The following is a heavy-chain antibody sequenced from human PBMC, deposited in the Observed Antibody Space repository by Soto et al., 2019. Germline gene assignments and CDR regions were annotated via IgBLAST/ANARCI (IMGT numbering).Heavy chain of an antibody. D-gene: IGHD2-2*01. CDR1: GGSISSNNW. V-gene: IGHV4-4*02. J-gene: IGHJ4*02. CDR3: ARDSSPDCSGTTCYGAY. CDR2: IYHSGST. Sequence: PSETLSLTCAVSGGSISSNNWWSWVRQPPGKGLEWIGEIYHSGSTNYNPSLKSRVTISVDKSKNQFSLKLSSVTAADTAVYYCARDSSPDCSGTTCYGAYWGQGTLVTVSS.